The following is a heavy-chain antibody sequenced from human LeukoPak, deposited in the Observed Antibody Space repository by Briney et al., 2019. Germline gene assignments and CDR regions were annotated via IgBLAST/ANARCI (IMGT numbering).Heavy chain of an antibody. CDR2: IIPIFGTA. CDR1: GGTFSSYA. V-gene: IGHV1-69*06. CDR3: ARDHYDILTGHNRYYFDY. D-gene: IGHD3-9*01. Sequence: ASVKVSCKASGGTFSSYAISWVRQAPGQGLEWMGGIIPIFGTANYAQKFQGRVTITADKSTSTAYMELSSLGSEDTAVYYCARDHYDILTGHNRYYFDYWGQGTLVTVSS. J-gene: IGHJ4*02.